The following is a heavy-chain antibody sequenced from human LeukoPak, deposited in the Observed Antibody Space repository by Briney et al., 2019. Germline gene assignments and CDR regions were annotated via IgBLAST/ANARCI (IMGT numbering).Heavy chain of an antibody. V-gene: IGHV4-39*07. CDR2: IYYSGST. J-gene: IGHJ4*02. Sequence: PSETLSLTCTVSGGSISSSSYYWGWIRQPLGKGLEWIGSIYYSGSTYYNPSLKSRVTISVDTSKNQFSLKLSSVTAADTAVYYCAREAQQFFDYWGQGTLVTVSS. CDR3: AREAQQFFDY. CDR1: GGSISSSSYY. D-gene: IGHD4-11*01.